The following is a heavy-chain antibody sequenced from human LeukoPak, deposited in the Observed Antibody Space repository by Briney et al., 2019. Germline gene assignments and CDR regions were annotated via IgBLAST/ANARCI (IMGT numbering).Heavy chain of an antibody. CDR2: ISWNSGSI. CDR3: ARDRAPTAVAGEPNWFDP. V-gene: IGHV3-9*03. Sequence: GRSLRLSCAASGFTFDDYAMHWVRQAPGKGLEWVSGISWNSGSIGYADSVKGRFTISRDNAKNSLYLQMNSLRAEDMAVYYCARDRAPTAVAGEPNWFDPWGQGTLVTVSS. J-gene: IGHJ5*02. D-gene: IGHD6-19*01. CDR1: GFTFDDYA.